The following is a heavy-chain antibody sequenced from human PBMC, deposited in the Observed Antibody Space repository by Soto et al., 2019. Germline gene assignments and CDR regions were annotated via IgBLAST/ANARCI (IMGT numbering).Heavy chain of an antibody. V-gene: IGHV3-23*01. CDR3: AKDYSGGEAVAGTVFDY. CDR2: ISGSGGST. Sequence: PGGSLRLSCAASGFTFSSYAMSWVRQAPGKGLEWVSAISGSGGSTYYADSVKGRFTISRDNSKNTLYLQMNSLRAEDTAVYYCAKDYSGGEAVAGTVFDYWGQGTLVTVSS. D-gene: IGHD6-19*01. CDR1: GFTFSSYA. J-gene: IGHJ4*02.